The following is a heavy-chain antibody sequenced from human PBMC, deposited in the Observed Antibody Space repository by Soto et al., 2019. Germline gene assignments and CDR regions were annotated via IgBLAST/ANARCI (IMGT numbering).Heavy chain of an antibody. J-gene: IGHJ4*02. CDR2: IYYSGST. V-gene: IGHV4-39*01. Sequence: SETLSLTCTVSGGSMSSSRYYWGWIRQPPGKGLEWIGSIYYSGSTYYNPSLKSRVTISVDTSKNQFSLKLSSVTAADMVVFYCVRQSGAAAGTLFDYWGQGTLVTVSS. CDR3: VRQSGAAAGTLFDY. D-gene: IGHD6-13*01. CDR1: GGSMSSSRYY.